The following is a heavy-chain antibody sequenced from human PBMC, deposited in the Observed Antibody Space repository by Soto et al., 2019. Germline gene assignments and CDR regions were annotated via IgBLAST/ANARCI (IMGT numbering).Heavy chain of an antibody. D-gene: IGHD4-17*01. Sequence: GGSLRLSCAASGFTFSSYSMNWVRQAPGKGLEWVSYISSSSSTIYYADSVKGRFTISRDNAKNSLYLQMNSLRAEDTAVYYCARYGDYGPESDYYYYMDVWGKGTTVTVSS. J-gene: IGHJ6*03. CDR1: GFTFSSYS. CDR2: ISSSSSTI. V-gene: IGHV3-48*01. CDR3: ARYGDYGPESDYYYYMDV.